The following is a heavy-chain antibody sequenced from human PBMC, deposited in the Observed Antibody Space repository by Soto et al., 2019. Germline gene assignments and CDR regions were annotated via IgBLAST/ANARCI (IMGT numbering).Heavy chain of an antibody. CDR2: ILDSGGST. Sequence: GEGLAWVSDILDSGGSTYYADSVKGRFTISRDNSKSTLYLQMNSLRAEDTALYYCAKGRSYYYYYGVDVWGQGTTVTVSS. V-gene: IGHV3-23*01. J-gene: IGHJ6*02. CDR3: AKGRSYYYYYGVDV.